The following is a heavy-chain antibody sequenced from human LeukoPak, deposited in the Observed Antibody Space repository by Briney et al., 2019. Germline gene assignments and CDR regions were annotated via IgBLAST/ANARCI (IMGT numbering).Heavy chain of an antibody. D-gene: IGHD2-2*01. Sequence: GGSLRLSCAASGFTFSSYWMSWVRQAPGKGLEWVANIKQDGSEKYYVDSVKGRFTISRDNAKNSLYPQMNSLRAEDTAVYYCARDCSSTSCRFDYWGQGTLVTVSS. J-gene: IGHJ4*02. CDR1: GFTFSSYW. CDR2: IKQDGSEK. V-gene: IGHV3-7*01. CDR3: ARDCSSTSCRFDY.